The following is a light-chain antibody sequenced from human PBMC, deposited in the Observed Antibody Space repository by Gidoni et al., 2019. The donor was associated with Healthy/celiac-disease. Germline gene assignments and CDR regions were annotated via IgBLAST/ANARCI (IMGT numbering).Light chain of an antibody. CDR2: EVS. CDR3: SSYTSSSTYV. V-gene: IGLV2-18*02. CDR1: SSDVGSYNR. J-gene: IGLJ1*01. Sequence: QSALTQPPSVSGSPGQSVTISSTGTSSDVGSYNRVSWYQQPPGTAPKLMIYEVSNRPSGVPDLFSGSKSGNTASLTISGLQAEDEADYYCSSYTSSSTYVFGTGTKVTVL.